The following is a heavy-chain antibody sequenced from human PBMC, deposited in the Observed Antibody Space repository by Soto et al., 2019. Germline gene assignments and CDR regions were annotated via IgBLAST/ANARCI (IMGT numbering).Heavy chain of an antibody. D-gene: IGHD4-4*01. CDR2: IIPFIGTA. Sequence: QVQLVQSGAEVKKPGSSVTVSCKASGGTFSSYAISWVRQAPGQGLEWMGRIIPFIGTANYAQKFQGRVTITADESTSTAYMELTSLRAEDKAVYYCARVVMTSVPASYYYGMDVWGQGTTDTVSS. J-gene: IGHJ6*02. CDR1: GGTFSSYA. CDR3: ARVVMTSVPASYYYGMDV. V-gene: IGHV1-69*18.